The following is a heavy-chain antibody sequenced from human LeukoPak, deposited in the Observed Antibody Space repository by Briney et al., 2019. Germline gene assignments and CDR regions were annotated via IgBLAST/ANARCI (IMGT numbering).Heavy chain of an antibody. Sequence: MPSETLSLTCTVSSGSISSYYWSWIRQPPGKGLEWIGYIYYSGSTNYNPSLKSRVTISVDTSKNQFSLKPSSMTAADTAVYYCARLRYGGNSLYFLDYWGQGTLVTVSS. CDR2: IYYSGST. D-gene: IGHD4-23*01. V-gene: IGHV4-59*01. CDR3: ARLRYGGNSLYFLDY. CDR1: SGSISSYY. J-gene: IGHJ4*02.